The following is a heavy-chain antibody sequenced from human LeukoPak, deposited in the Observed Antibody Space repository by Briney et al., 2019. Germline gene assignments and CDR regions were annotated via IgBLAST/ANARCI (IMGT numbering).Heavy chain of an antibody. CDR2: INHSGST. J-gene: IGHJ4*02. CDR1: GGSFSGYY. CDR3: ARRCSSTSCYNLHYFDY. Sequence: PSETLSLTCAVYGGSFSGYYWSWIRQSPGKGLEWIGEINHSGSTNYNPSLKSRVTISVDTSKNQFSLKLSPVTAADTAVYYCARRCSSTSCYNLHYFDYWGQGTLVTVSS. D-gene: IGHD2-2*02. V-gene: IGHV4-34*01.